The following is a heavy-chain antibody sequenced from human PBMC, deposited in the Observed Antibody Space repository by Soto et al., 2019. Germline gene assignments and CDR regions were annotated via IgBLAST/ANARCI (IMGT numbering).Heavy chain of an antibody. V-gene: IGHV3-66*01. CDR3: ARNERVYTYPRGAFDI. J-gene: IGHJ3*02. Sequence: GGSLRLSCAASGFTVSSNYMSWVRQAPGKGLEWVSVIYSGGSTYYADSGKGRFTISRDNSKNTLYLQMNSLRAEDTAVYYSARNERVYTYPRGAFDIWGQGT. CDR2: IYSGGST. CDR1: GFTVSSNY. D-gene: IGHD5-18*01.